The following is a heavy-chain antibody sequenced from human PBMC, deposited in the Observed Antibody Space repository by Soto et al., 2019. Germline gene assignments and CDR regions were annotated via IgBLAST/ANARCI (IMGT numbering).Heavy chain of an antibody. CDR1: GFTFSSYG. Sequence: GGSLRLSCAASGFTFSSYGMHWVRQAPGKGLEWVAVISYDGSNKYYADSVKGRFTISRDNSKNTLYLQMNSLRAEDTAVYYCAKGSTMVRGELDYWVQGTLVTVSS. V-gene: IGHV3-30*18. CDR3: AKGSTMVRGELDY. J-gene: IGHJ4*02. CDR2: ISYDGSNK. D-gene: IGHD3-10*01.